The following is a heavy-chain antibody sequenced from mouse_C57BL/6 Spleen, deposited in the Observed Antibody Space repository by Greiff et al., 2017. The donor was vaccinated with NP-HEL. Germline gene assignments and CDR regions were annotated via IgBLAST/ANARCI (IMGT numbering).Heavy chain of an antibody. CDR3: ASQGITTVVDY. V-gene: IGHV1-50*01. D-gene: IGHD1-1*01. J-gene: IGHJ2*01. CDR2: IDPSDSYT. CDR1: GYTFTSYW. Sequence: QVQLQQPGAELVKPGASVKLSCKASGYTFTSYWMQWVKQRPGQGLEWIGEIDPSDSYTNYNQKFKGKATLTVDTSSSTAYMQLSSLTSEDSAVYYCASQGITTVVDYWGQGTTLTVSS.